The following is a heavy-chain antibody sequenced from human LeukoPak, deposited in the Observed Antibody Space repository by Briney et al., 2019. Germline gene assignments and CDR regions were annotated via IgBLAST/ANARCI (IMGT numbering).Heavy chain of an antibody. CDR3: AKHGSGRYFDY. CDR1: GFTFSTFSNYG. V-gene: IGHV3-23*01. Sequence: GGSLRLSCAASGFTFSTFSNYGMSWVRQAPGKGLEWVSAISDSGGKTYYADSMKGRFTISRDNTKNTLYLQMNSLRAEDTAVYYCAKHGSGRYFDYWGQGTLVTVSS. J-gene: IGHJ4*02. D-gene: IGHD6-19*01. CDR2: ISDSGGKT.